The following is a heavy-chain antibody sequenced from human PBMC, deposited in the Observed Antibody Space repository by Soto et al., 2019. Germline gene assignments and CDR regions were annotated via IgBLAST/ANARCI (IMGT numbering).Heavy chain of an antibody. J-gene: IGHJ3*02. D-gene: IGHD2-15*01. V-gene: IGHV5-10-1*01. CDR3: ASGEECSGGSCYSDDAFDI. CDR2: IDPSDSYT. CDR1: GYSFTSYW. Sequence: GESLKISCKGSGYSFTSYWISWVRQMPGKGLEWMGRIDPSDSYTNYSPSFQGHVTISADKSISTAYLQWSSLKASDTAMYYCASGEECSGGSCYSDDAFDIWGQGTMVTVSS.